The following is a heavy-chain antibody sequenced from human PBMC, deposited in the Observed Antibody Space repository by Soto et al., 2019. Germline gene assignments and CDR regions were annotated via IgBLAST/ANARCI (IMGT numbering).Heavy chain of an antibody. J-gene: IGHJ4*02. Sequence: QVQLVQSGAEVKKPGSSVKVSCKASGGTFSSYTISWVRQAPGQGLEWMGRIIPILGIANYAQKFQGRVTITADKSTSTAYRELSSLRSEDTAVYYCARGAYVRGNGFDYWGQGTLVTVSS. CDR1: GGTFSSYT. D-gene: IGHD1-26*01. V-gene: IGHV1-69*02. CDR2: IIPILGIA. CDR3: ARGAYVRGNGFDY.